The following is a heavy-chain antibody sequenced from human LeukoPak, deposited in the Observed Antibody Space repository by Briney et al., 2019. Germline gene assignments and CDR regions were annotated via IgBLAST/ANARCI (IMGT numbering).Heavy chain of an antibody. J-gene: IGHJ2*01. D-gene: IGHD6-13*01. CDR3: VRQFPQAAAGAAWYFDL. V-gene: IGHV3-30*04. CDR1: GFTFSSYA. Sequence: GGSLRLSCAASGFTFSSYAMHWVRQAPGKGLEWVAFIRYDGTNKYYADSVKGRFTVSRDNSKNSLYLQMSSLRVEDTAIYYCVRQFPQAAAGAAWYFDLWGRGTLVTVSS. CDR2: IRYDGTNK.